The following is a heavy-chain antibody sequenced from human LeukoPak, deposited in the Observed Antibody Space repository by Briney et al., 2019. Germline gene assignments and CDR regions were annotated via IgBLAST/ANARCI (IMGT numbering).Heavy chain of an antibody. V-gene: IGHV4-38-2*02. CDR2: IHHSGST. J-gene: IGHJ4*02. Sequence: SETLSLTCTVSGYSISSGYYWGWIRQPPGKGLEWIGSIHHSGSTQYNPSLKSRVTISVDTSKNQFSLKLSSVTAADTAVYYCARHNLPGIAGPWGQGTLVTVSS. D-gene: IGHD6-13*01. CDR1: GYSISSGYY. CDR3: ARHNLPGIAGP.